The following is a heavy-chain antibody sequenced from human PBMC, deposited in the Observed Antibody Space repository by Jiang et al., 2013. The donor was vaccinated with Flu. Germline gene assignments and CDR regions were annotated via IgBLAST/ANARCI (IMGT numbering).Heavy chain of an antibody. J-gene: IGHJ4*02. V-gene: IGHV3-30*18. D-gene: IGHD5-12*01. CDR1: GFTFSSYG. Sequence: VQLVESGGGVVQPGRSLRLSCAASGFTFSSYGMHWVRQAPGKGLEWVAVISYDGSNKYYADSVKGRFTISRDNSKNTLYLQMNSLRAEDTAVYYCAKEYSGYERGYYWGQGTLVTVSS. CDR2: ISYDGSNK. CDR3: AKEYSGYERGYY.